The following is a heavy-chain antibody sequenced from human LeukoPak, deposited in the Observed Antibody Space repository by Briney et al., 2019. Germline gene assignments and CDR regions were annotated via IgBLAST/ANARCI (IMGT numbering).Heavy chain of an antibody. Sequence: GESLKISCKGSGYSFTSYWIGWVRQMPGKGLEWMGIIYPGDSDTRYSPSFQGQVTISADKSISTAYLQWSSLKASDTAMYYCARFPVDTAMVHYYYYDMDVWGQGTTVTVSS. D-gene: IGHD5-18*01. CDR3: ARFPVDTAMVHYYYYDMDV. J-gene: IGHJ6*02. CDR2: IYPGDSDT. V-gene: IGHV5-51*01. CDR1: GYSFTSYW.